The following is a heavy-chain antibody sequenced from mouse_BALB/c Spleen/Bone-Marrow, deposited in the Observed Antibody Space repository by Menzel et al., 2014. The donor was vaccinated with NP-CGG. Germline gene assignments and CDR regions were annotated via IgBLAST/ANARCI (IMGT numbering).Heavy chain of an antibody. CDR3: ASYYYGYYFHS. CDR2: IDPANGNT. V-gene: IGHV14-3*02. D-gene: IGHD1-1*01. J-gene: IGHJ2*01. CDR1: GFNIKDTY. Sequence: EVQLQQSGAELVKPGASVKLSCTASGFNIKDTYMHWVKQRPEQGLEWIGRIDPANGNTKYDPKFQGKATITADTSSNTAYLQLSSLTSEDTAVYYCASYYYGYYFHSWGQGTTLTVSS.